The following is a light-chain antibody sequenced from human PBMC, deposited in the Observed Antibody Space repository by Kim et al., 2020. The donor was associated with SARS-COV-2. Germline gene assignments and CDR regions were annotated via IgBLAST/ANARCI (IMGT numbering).Light chain of an antibody. Sequence: DIVMTQSPDSLAVSLGERASINCKSSQSLLYTSNNKNYLAWYQQKPRQPPKLLISWASARESGVPDRFSGSGSGTDFTLTISSLQAEDVAVYYCQQYYSSPLTFGGGTKVYIK. CDR3: QQYYSSPLT. J-gene: IGKJ4*01. CDR1: QSLLYTSNNKNY. V-gene: IGKV4-1*01. CDR2: WAS.